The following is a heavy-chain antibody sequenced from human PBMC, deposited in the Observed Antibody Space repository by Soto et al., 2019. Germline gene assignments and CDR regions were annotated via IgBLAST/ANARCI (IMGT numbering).Heavy chain of an antibody. CDR2: MNPNSGNT. D-gene: IGHD2-21*02. CDR1: GYTFTSYD. CDR3: ARVIVVVTDRDACDI. J-gene: IGHJ3*02. Sequence: QVQLVQSGAEVKKPGASVKVSCKASGYTFTSYDINWVRQATGQGLEWMGWMNPNSGNTGYAQKFPGRVTMTRNTSISTAYMELSSLRSEDTAVYYCARVIVVVTDRDACDIWGQGTMVTVSS. V-gene: IGHV1-8*01.